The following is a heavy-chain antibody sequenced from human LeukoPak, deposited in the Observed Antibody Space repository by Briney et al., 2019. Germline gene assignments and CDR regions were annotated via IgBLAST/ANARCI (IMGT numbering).Heavy chain of an antibody. V-gene: IGHV3-21*01. J-gene: IGHJ3*02. D-gene: IGHD2-21*01. CDR3: ARDSIANDAFDI. Sequence: GGSLRLSCAASGFAFSSYSMDWVRQAPGKGLEWVSSISSSSSYIYYADSVKGRFTISRDNAKNSLYLQMNSLRAEDTAVYYCARDSIANDAFDIWGQGTMVTVSS. CDR1: GFAFSSYS. CDR2: ISSSSSYI.